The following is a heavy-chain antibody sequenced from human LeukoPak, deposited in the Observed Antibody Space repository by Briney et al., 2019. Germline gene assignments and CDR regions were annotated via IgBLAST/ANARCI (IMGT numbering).Heavy chain of an antibody. CDR2: TWYDGSNK. D-gene: IGHD4-17*01. CDR1: GFTFSSYG. CDR3: ARAYGDYGRAAFDI. Sequence: AGGSLRLSCAASGFTFSSYGMPWVRQAPGKGLEWVAVTWYDGSNKYYADSVKGRFTISRDNAKNSLYLQMNSLRAEDTAVYYCARAYGDYGRAAFDIWGQGTMVTVSS. V-gene: IGHV3-33*01. J-gene: IGHJ3*02.